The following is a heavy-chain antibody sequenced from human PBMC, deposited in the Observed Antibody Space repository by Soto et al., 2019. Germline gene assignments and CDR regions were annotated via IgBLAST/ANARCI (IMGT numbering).Heavy chain of an antibody. Sequence: QVQLVQSGAEEKKPGASVKVSCKASGYTFTSYAMHWVRQAPGQRLEWMGGINAGNGNTKYSQKFQGRVTITRDTSASTAYMELSSLRSEDTAVYYCARDVSIAAALYDYWGQGTLVTVSS. J-gene: IGHJ4*02. D-gene: IGHD6-13*01. CDR3: ARDVSIAAALYDY. V-gene: IGHV1-3*05. CDR2: INAGNGNT. CDR1: GYTFTSYA.